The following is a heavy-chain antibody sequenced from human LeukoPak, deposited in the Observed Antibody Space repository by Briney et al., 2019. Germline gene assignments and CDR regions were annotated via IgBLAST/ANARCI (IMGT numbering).Heavy chain of an antibody. CDR1: GGSFSGSN. D-gene: IGHD3-22*01. CDR3: ARGIAGREDYYDGSGFYYYFDY. V-gene: IGHV4-34*01. J-gene: IGHJ4*02. Sequence: PSETLSLTCAVYGGSFSGSNWSWIRQPPGKGLEWIGEIYNSGSTIYNPSLKSRVTISVDTSKNQFSLNLSSVTAADTAVYYCARGIAGREDYYDGSGFYYYFDYWGQGTLVTVSS. CDR2: IYNSGST.